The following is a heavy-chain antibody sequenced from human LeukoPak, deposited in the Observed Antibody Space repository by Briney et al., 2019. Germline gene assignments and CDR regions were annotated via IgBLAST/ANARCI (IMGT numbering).Heavy chain of an antibody. CDR3: ASAMVVNWFDP. Sequence: SETLSLTCIVSGGSISSSSYYWGWIRQPPGKGLEWIGSMYYSGTTYYNPSLKSRVTISADTSKNQFSLKLSSVTAADTAVYYCASAMVVNWFDPWGQGTLVTVSS. CDR2: MYYSGTT. J-gene: IGHJ5*02. V-gene: IGHV4-39*01. D-gene: IGHD5-18*01. CDR1: GGSISSSSYY.